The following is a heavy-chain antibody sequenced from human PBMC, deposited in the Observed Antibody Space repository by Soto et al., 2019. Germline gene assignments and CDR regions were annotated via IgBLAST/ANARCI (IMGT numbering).Heavy chain of an antibody. J-gene: IGHJ4*02. CDR1: GGSISGYY. Sequence: LSLTCTVSGGSISGYYWSWIRQPPGKGLEWVGYIYSSGSTNYNPSLQSRVTISVDTSKNQFSLKLSSVTAADTAVYYCARLACSSTRCFTYFDYWGQGALVTVSS. CDR2: IYSSGST. D-gene: IGHD2-2*02. CDR3: ARLACSSTRCFTYFDY. V-gene: IGHV4-59*08.